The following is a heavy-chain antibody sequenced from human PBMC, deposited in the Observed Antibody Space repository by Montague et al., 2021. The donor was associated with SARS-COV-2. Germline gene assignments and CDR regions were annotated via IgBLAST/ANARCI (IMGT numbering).Heavy chain of an antibody. V-gene: IGHV4-34*01. CDR1: GGSFHIFS. D-gene: IGHD1-26*01. CDR2: VDQGGKT. CDR3: ARGTRVVGVTPGFRW. Sequence: SETLSLTCAVYGGSFHIFSWGWIRQSPGEGLEWIGEVDQGGKTNYNPSLKSRVTISVDTSKNQFSLNLTSVTAADAAMYYCARGTRVVGVTPGFRWWGQGTQVAVSS. J-gene: IGHJ4*02.